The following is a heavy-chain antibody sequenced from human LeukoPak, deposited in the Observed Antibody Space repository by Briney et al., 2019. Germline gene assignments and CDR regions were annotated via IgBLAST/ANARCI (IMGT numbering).Heavy chain of an antibody. D-gene: IGHD2-21*01. CDR1: GGSISSNDYY. CDR2: IYYSGNT. CDR3: ARLKEFQKIFDY. J-gene: IGHJ4*02. V-gene: IGHV4-39*01. Sequence: SETLSLTCTVSGGSISSNDYYWDWIRQPPEKGLEWIGSIYYSGNTYYNPSLKSRVTMSVDTSKSQFSLKLSSVTAADTAVYYCARLKEFQKIFDYWGQGTLVTVSS.